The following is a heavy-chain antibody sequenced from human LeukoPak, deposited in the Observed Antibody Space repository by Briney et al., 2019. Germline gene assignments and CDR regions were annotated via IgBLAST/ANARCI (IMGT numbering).Heavy chain of an antibody. CDR3: ARRLGSAADDAFDI. J-gene: IGHJ3*02. V-gene: IGHV5-51*01. Sequence: IYPGDSDTRYSPSFQGQVTISADKSISTAYLQWSSLKASDTAMYYCARRLGSAADDAFDIWGQGTKVTVSS. CDR2: IYPGDSDT. D-gene: IGHD3-16*01.